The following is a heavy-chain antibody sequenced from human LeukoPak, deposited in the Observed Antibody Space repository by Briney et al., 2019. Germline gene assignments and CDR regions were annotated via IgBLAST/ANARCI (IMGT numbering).Heavy chain of an antibody. V-gene: IGHV3-66*01. CDR1: GFTVSSNY. CDR3: ARDPAAYEYYYYYGMDV. J-gene: IGHJ6*02. Sequence: GGSLRLSCAASGFTVSSNYMSWVRQAPGKGLEWVSVIYSGGSTYYADSVKGRFTISRDNSKNTLYLQMNSLRAEDTAVYYCARDPAAYEYYYYYGMDVWGQGTTVTVSS. D-gene: IGHD3-16*01. CDR2: IYSGGST.